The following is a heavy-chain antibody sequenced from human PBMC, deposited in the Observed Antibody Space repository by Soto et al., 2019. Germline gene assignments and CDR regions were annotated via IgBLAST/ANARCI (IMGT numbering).Heavy chain of an antibody. V-gene: IGHV1-69*13. CDR3: ARDGIAVAGMSYYYYGMDV. D-gene: IGHD6-19*01. Sequence: ASVKVSCKASGGTFSSYAISWVRQAPGQGLEWMGGIIPIFGTXNYXXKFQGRVTITADESTSTAYMELSSLRSEDTAVYYCARDGIAVAGMSYYYYGMDVWGQGTTVTVSS. CDR1: GGTFSSYA. J-gene: IGHJ6*02. CDR2: IIPIFGTX.